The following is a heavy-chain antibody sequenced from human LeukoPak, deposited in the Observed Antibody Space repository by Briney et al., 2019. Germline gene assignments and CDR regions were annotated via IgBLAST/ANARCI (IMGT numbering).Heavy chain of an antibody. V-gene: IGHV3-21*01. Sequence: GGSLRLSCAASGFTLSSYSMNWVRQAPGKGLEWDSSISSSSSYIYYADSVKGRFTISRDNAKNSLYLQMNSLRAEDTAVYYCAHGGGYCSGGSCYVWFDPWGQATLVTVSS. CDR1: GFTLSSYS. CDR2: ISSSSSYI. CDR3: AHGGGYCSGGSCYVWFDP. D-gene: IGHD2-15*01. J-gene: IGHJ5*02.